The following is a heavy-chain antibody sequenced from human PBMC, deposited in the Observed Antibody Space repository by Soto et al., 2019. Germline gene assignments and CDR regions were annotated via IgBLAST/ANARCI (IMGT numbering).Heavy chain of an antibody. CDR3: ARVRYCDSSTCYRLHYYYYDAKDV. D-gene: IGHD2-2*02. Sequence: ASVKVSCKTSGYTFTSYDINWVRQAPGQGLEWMGWMNPNSGNTDSAQKFQGRVTLTRNTSIKTAYMELSSLRSEDTAVYYCARVRYCDSSTCYRLHYYYYDAKDVWGRGTTVAVSS. CDR2: MNPNSGNT. J-gene: IGHJ6*02. CDR1: GYTFTSYD. V-gene: IGHV1-8*01.